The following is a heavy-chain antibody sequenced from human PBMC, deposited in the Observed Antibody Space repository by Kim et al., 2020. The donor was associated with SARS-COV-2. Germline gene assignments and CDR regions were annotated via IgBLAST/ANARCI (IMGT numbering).Heavy chain of an antibody. Sequence: SETLSLTCTVSGGSISSSSYYWGWIRQPPGKGLEWIGSIYYSGSTYYNPSLKSRVTISVDTSKNQFSLKLSSVTAADTAVYYCAREVRGYSGYDSDWFDPWGQGTLVTVSS. J-gene: IGHJ5*02. V-gene: IGHV4-39*07. D-gene: IGHD5-12*01. CDR3: AREVRGYSGYDSDWFDP. CDR1: GGSISSSSYY. CDR2: IYYSGST.